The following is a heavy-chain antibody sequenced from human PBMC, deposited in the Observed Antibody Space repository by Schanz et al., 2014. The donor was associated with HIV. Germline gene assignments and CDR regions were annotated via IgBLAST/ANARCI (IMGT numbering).Heavy chain of an antibody. CDR2: MYSDGTS. D-gene: IGHD4-17*01. V-gene: IGHV3-53*02. CDR1: GFNVSRSY. Sequence: EVQLAETGGGLIQPGGSLRLSCVASGFNVSRSYISWVRQAPGKGLEWVLVMYSDGTSHYEDSVKGRFTLTRDNPKNTLYLQMSNLRVDDTAVYYCARESYGALDFWGQGTLVTVSS. CDR3: ARESYGALDF. J-gene: IGHJ4*02.